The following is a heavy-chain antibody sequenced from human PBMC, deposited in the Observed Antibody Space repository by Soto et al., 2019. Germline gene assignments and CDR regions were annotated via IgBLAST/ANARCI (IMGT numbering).Heavy chain of an antibody. CDR2: IFHSEST. J-gene: IGHJ5*02. V-gene: IGHV4-4*02. Sequence: QVQLQESGPGLMNPSGTLSLTCAVSGGSISSTNWWSWVRPPPGKGLEWIGEIFHSESTNYNQSLKSRVTISVDKSKNQCSLKLNSVTAADTAVYYCARASRGYHPWGQGTLVTVSS. CDR1: GGSISSTNW. D-gene: IGHD3-22*01. CDR3: ARASRGYHP.